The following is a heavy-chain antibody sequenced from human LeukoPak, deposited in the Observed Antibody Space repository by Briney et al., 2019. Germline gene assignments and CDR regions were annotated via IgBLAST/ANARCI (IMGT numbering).Heavy chain of an antibody. CDR2: ITGSGGST. CDR1: GFTFSSYA. D-gene: IGHD6-19*01. V-gene: IGHV3-23*01. J-gene: IGHJ1*01. CDR3: AKDRSGWSRAEYFQH. Sequence: PGGSLRLSCAASGFTFSSYAMTWVRQAPGKGLDWVSAITGSGGSTYYADSVEGRFTMSRDNSKNTLYLQMHSLRAEDTAVYYCAKDRSGWSRAEYFQHWGQGTLVTVSS.